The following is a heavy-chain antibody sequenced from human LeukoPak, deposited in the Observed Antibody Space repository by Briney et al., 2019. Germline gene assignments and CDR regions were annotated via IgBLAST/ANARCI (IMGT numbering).Heavy chain of an antibody. V-gene: IGHV4-61*01. J-gene: IGHJ6*02. CDR2: IYYSGST. CDR3: ARDQVGQQLSFGMDV. CDR1: GGSVSSGSYY. D-gene: IGHD6-13*01. Sequence: PSETLSLTCTVSGGSVSSGSYYWSWLRQPPGKGLEWIAYIYYSGSTNYNPSLKSRVTISVDTSKNQFSLKLSSVTAADTAVYYCARDQVGQQLSFGMDVWGQGTTDTVSS.